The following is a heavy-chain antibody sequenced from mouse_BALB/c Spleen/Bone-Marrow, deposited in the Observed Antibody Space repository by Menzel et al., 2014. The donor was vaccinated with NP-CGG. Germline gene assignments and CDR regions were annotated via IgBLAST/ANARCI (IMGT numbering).Heavy chain of an antibody. CDR2: IWSGGST. D-gene: IGHD1-2*01. J-gene: IGHJ4*01. V-gene: IGHV2-2*02. CDR3: ARNSHYYGYYYAMDY. CDR1: GFSLTSYG. Sequence: VKVVESGPGLVQPSRSLSITCTVSGFSLTSYGVYWVRQSPGKGLEWLGVIWSGGSTDYNAAFISRLSISKDNSKSQVFFKMNSLQANDTAIYYCARNSHYYGYYYAMDYWGQGTSVTVSS.